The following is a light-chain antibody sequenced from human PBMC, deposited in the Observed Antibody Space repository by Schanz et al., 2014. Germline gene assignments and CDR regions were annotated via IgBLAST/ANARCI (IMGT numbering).Light chain of an antibody. J-gene: IGKJ5*01. CDR1: QSVRSN. CDR3: QQSNNWS. Sequence: EVIMTQSPATLSLSPGERATLSCRASQSVRSNLAWYQQKPGQAPRLLIYGASTRATGVPSRFSGSVSGTEFTLTINSLQSEDFAVYYCQQSNNWSFGQGTRLEIK. CDR2: GAS. V-gene: IGKV3-15*01.